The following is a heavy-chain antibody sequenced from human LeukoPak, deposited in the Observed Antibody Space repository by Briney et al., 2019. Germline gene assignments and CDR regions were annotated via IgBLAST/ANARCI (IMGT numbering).Heavy chain of an antibody. CDR1: GFTFSSYS. CDR3: AVEGYCSGGSCYTNWFDP. CDR2: ISSSCSTK. D-gene: IGHD2-15*01. V-gene: IGHV3-48*02. J-gene: IGHJ5*02. Sequence: GGPLRLSCAASGFTFSSYSMNWVRQAPGKGLEWVSYISSSCSTKYYADSVKGRITISRDNAKNSLYLQMSSLRDEDTAVYYCAVEGYCSGGSCYTNWFDPWGQGTLVTVSS.